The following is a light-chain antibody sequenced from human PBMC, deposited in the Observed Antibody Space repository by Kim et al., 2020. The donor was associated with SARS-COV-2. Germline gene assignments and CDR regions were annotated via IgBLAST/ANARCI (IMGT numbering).Light chain of an antibody. Sequence: VTAWERTALPWRDSQSVSRNLALYEKKSGQAPRLLIYGAATRATGSPARFSGSGSGTEFTLTISSLQSEDVAVYYCQQYDVWPRPFGLGTKVDIK. J-gene: IGKJ1*01. CDR3: QQYDVWPRP. V-gene: IGKV3-15*01. CDR1: QSVSRN. CDR2: GAA.